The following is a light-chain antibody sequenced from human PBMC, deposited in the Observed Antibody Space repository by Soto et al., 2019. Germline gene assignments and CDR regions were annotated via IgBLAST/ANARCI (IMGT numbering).Light chain of an antibody. Sequence: EIVLTQSPGTLSLSPGERGTLSCRASQSVTSNYLAWYQQRPGQAPRLLIYGASSRGTGIPDRFSGSGSGTDFTLTISRLEPEDFAMYYCQQYGSSPLTFGQGTKVDMK. V-gene: IGKV3-20*01. CDR1: QSVTSNY. CDR2: GAS. CDR3: QQYGSSPLT. J-gene: IGKJ1*01.